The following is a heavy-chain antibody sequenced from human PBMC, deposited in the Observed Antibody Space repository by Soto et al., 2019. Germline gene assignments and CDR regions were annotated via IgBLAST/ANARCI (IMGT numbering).Heavy chain of an antibody. J-gene: IGHJ4*02. Sequence: QVQLVESGGGVVQPGRSLRLSCAASGFTFSSYGMHWVRQAPGKGLEWVAIISYDGNYKYYADSVKGRFTISRDNSKNTLYLQINSLRAEDTAVYYCGKVSTYYYDSTFDYWGQGTLVNVSS. V-gene: IGHV3-30*18. CDR3: GKVSTYYYDSTFDY. CDR1: GFTFSSYG. D-gene: IGHD3-22*01. CDR2: ISYDGNYK.